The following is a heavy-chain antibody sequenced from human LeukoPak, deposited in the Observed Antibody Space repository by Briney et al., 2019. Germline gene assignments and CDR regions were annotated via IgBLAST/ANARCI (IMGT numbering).Heavy chain of an antibody. J-gene: IGHJ4*02. V-gene: IGHV5-51*01. CDR3: ARVRFPLSPLGKVGAILY. CDR2: IYPGDSDT. CDR1: GYSFTSYW. Sequence: GESLKISCKGSGYSFTSYWIGWVRQMPGKGLEWMGIIYPGDSDTRYSPSFQGQVTISADKSISTAYMELSRLRSDDTAVYYCARVRFPLSPLGKVGAILYWGQGTLVTVSS. D-gene: IGHD1-26*01.